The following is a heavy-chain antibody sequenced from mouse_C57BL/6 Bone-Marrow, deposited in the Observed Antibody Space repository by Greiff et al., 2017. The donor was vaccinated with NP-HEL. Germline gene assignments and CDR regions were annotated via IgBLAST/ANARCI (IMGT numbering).Heavy chain of an antibody. J-gene: IGHJ4*01. V-gene: IGHV1-81*01. D-gene: IGHD1-1*01. CDR3: ARLYYYGRGYAMDY. CDR2: IYPRSGNT. Sequence: VQLQQSGAELARPGASVKLSCKASGYTFTSYGISWVKQRTGQGLEWIGEIYPRSGNTYYNEKFKGKATLTADKSSSTAYMELRSLTSEDSAVYFCARLYYYGRGYAMDYWGQGTSVTVSS. CDR1: GYTFTSYG.